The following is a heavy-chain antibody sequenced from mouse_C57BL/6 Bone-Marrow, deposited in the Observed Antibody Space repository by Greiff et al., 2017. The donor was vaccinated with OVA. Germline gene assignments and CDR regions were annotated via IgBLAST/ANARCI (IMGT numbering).Heavy chain of an antibody. CDR3: ARAIITTVVANYFDY. CDR2: ILPGSGST. Sequence: VKVVESGAELMKPGASVKLSCKATGYTFTGYWIEWVKQRPGHGLEWIGEILPGSGSTNYNEKFKGKATFPADTSSNTAYMQLSSLTTEDSAIYYCARAIITTVVANYFDYWGQGTTLTVSS. V-gene: IGHV1-9*01. J-gene: IGHJ2*01. D-gene: IGHD1-1*01. CDR1: GYTFTGYW.